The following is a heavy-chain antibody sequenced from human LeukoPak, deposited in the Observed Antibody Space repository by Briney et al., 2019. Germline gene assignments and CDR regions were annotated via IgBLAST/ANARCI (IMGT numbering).Heavy chain of an antibody. CDR2: IYHSGST. CDR3: ASPSQTYYYYYYMDV. CDR1: GGSISSSNW. V-gene: IGHV4-4*02. Sequence: SETLSLTCAVSGGSISSSNWWRWVRQPPGEGLEWIGYIYHSGSTYYNPSLKSRVTISVDRSKNQFSLKLSSVTAADTAVYHCASPSQTYYYYYYMDVWGKGTTVTVSS. J-gene: IGHJ6*03.